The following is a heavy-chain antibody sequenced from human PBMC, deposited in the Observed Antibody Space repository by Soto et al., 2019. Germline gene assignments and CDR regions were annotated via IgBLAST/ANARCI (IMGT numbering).Heavy chain of an antibody. Sequence: SETLSLTCTVSGGSISSSSYYWGWIRQPPGKGLEWIGSIYYSGSTYYNPSLKSRVTISVDTSKNQFSLKLISVTAADTAVYYCASLLSYGDYDYWGQGTLVTVSS. CDR2: IYYSGST. D-gene: IGHD4-17*01. CDR1: GGSISSSSYY. V-gene: IGHV4-39*01. CDR3: ASLLSYGDYDY. J-gene: IGHJ4*02.